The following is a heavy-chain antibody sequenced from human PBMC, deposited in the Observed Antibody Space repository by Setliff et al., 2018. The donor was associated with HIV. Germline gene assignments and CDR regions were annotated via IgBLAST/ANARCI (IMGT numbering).Heavy chain of an antibody. CDR1: GDSISSYY. D-gene: IGHD6-13*01. CDR2: IGSTHISGST. V-gene: IGHV4-4*07. CDR3: ARDEGRATGSWWDQSASWYLDY. J-gene: IGHJ4*01. Sequence: SETLSLTCSVSGDSISSYYWSWIRQPPGKRLEWIGWIGSTHISGSTNYSPSLKSRVTMSVDTSENQFSLTVNSVTAADTAMYFCARDEGRATGSWWDQSASWYLDYWGHGILVTVSS.